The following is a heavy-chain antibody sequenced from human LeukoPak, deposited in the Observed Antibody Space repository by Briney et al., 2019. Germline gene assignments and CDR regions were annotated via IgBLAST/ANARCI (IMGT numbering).Heavy chain of an antibody. J-gene: IGHJ4*02. CDR1: GRSISSGGYY. V-gene: IGHV4-31*03. D-gene: IGHD3-10*01. Sequence: SETLSLTCTVSGRSISSGGYYWSWIRQHPGKGLEWIGYIYYSGSTYYNPSLKSRVTISVDTPKNQFSLKLSSVTAADTAVYYCARGSMVRGVTPNFDYWGQGTLVTVSS. CDR2: IYYSGST. CDR3: ARGSMVRGVTPNFDY.